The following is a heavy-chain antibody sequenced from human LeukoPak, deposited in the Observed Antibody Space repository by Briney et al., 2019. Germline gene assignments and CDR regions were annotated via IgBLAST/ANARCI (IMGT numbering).Heavy chain of an antibody. CDR1: GFTFSSYA. V-gene: IGHV3-30-3*01. CDR3: ARDDSLERFMVRGVITHYYYYGMDV. CDR2: ISYDGSNK. Sequence: PGVSLRLSCAASGFTFSSYAMHWVRQAPGKGLEWVAVISYDGSNKYYADSVKGRFTISRDNSKNTLYLQMNSLRAEDTAVYYCARDDSLERFMVRGVITHYYYYGMDVWGQGTTVTVSS. D-gene: IGHD3-10*01. J-gene: IGHJ6*02.